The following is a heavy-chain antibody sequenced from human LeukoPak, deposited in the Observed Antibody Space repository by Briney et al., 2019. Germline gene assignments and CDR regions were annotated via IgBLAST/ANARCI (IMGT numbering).Heavy chain of an antibody. CDR1: GGSFSGYY. Sequence: SETLSLTCAVYGGSFSGYYWSWIRQPPGKGLEWIGEINHSGSTNYNPSLKSRVTISVGTSKNQFSLKLSSVTAADTAVYYCARGVGYCSGGSCYSYWFDPWGQGTLVTVSS. J-gene: IGHJ5*02. V-gene: IGHV4-34*01. CDR2: INHSGST. CDR3: ARGVGYCSGGSCYSYWFDP. D-gene: IGHD2-15*01.